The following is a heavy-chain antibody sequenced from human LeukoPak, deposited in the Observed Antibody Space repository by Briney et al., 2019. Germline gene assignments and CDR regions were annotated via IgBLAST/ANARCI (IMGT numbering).Heavy chain of an antibody. CDR3: ARLYDSSGYTNWLDP. V-gene: IGHV4-59*11. J-gene: IGHJ5*02. Sequence: SETLSLTCTVSGGSISSHYWSWTRQPPGKGLEWIGYIYYSGSTKHNPSLKSRVTISVDTSNNQFSLKLSSVTAADTAVYYCARLYDSSGYTNWLDPWGQGTLVTVSS. CDR2: IYYSGST. D-gene: IGHD3-22*01. CDR1: GGSISSHY.